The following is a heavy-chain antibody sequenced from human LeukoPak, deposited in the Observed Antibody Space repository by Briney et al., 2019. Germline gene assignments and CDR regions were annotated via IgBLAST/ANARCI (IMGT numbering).Heavy chain of an antibody. Sequence: PGGSLRLYCAASGFTFSDYYMSLIRQAPGKVLDWFSYIRSSGSTIYYADSVKGRFTISRDNAKNTLYLQMNSLRAEDTAVYYCATTSPRYCSRTSCFGGFFDYWGQGTLVTVSS. CDR2: IRSSGSTI. V-gene: IGHV3-11*04. CDR3: ATTSPRYCSRTSCFGGFFDY. D-gene: IGHD2-2*01. J-gene: IGHJ4*02. CDR1: GFTFSDYY.